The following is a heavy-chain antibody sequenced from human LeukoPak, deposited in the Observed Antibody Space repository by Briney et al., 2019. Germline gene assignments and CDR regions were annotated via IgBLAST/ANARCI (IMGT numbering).Heavy chain of an antibody. D-gene: IGHD6-13*01. V-gene: IGHV3-30*03. Sequence: GRSLRLSCAASGFTFSSYGMLWVRQAPGKGLEWVAVISYDGSNKYYADSVKGRFTISRDNSKNTLYLQMNSLRAEDTAVYYCARVSSSWYSRYFDLWGRGTLVTVSS. CDR3: ARVSSSWYSRYFDL. CDR2: ISYDGSNK. J-gene: IGHJ2*01. CDR1: GFTFSSYG.